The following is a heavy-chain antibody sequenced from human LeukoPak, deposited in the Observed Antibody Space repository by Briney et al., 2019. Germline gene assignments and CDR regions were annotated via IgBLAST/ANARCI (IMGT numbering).Heavy chain of an antibody. CDR3: AREIRGHFDS. Sequence: GGSLRLSCATSGFTFSSYAMSWVRQAPGKGLEWVGNIKQDGSEKNYVDSVKGRFTISRENAKNSLYLQMNSLRAEDTAVYFCAREIRGHFDSWGQGTLVTVSS. CDR2: IKQDGSEK. D-gene: IGHD3-10*01. V-gene: IGHV3-7*01. J-gene: IGHJ5*01. CDR1: GFTFSSYA.